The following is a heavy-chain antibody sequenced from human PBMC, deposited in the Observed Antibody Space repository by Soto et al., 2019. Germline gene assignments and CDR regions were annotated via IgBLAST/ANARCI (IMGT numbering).Heavy chain of an antibody. CDR2: ISYDGSNK. CDR1: GFTFSSYG. D-gene: IGHD6-13*01. J-gene: IGHJ1*01. CDR3: ANQIYYSGYSSSWYGEYFQH. V-gene: IGHV3-30*18. Sequence: GGSLRLSCAASGFTFSSYGMHWVRQAPGKGLEWVAVISYDGSNKYYADSVKGRFTISRDNSKNTLYLQMNSLRAEDTAVYYCANQIYYSGYSSSWYGEYFQHWGQGTLVTVSS.